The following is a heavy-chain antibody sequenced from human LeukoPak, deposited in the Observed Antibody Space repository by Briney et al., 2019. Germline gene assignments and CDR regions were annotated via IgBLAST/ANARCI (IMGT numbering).Heavy chain of an antibody. V-gene: IGHV1-24*01. CDR1: GYILTELS. D-gene: IGHD6-19*01. CDR3: ATDSGSGWASFDY. CDR2: FDPEDGET. J-gene: IGHJ4*02. Sequence: ASVNVSCKVSGYILTELSMHWVRQAPGKGLEWMGGFDPEDGETIYAQKFQGRVTMTEDTSTDTAYMELSSLRSEDTAVYYCATDSGSGWASFDYWGQGTLVTVSS.